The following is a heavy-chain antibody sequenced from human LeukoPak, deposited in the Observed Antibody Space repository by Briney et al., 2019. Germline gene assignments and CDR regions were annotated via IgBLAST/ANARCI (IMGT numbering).Heavy chain of an antibody. CDR2: IKQDGSEK. J-gene: IGHJ4*02. D-gene: IGHD2-15*01. CDR1: GFTFSSYW. V-gene: IGHV3-7*01. CDR3: ARDKQGTPLFNTETRLDF. Sequence: GGSLRLSCAASGFTFSSYWMSWVRQAPGKGLEWVANIKQDGSEKYYVDSVKGRFTISRDNAKNSLYLQMNSLRAEGTAVYYCARDKQGTPLFNTETRLDFWGQGTLVTVSS.